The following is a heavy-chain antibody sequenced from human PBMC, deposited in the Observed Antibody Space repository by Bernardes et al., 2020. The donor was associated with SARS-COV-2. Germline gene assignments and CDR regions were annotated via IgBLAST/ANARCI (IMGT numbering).Heavy chain of an antibody. CDR1: GGTFSSYT. D-gene: IGHD2-15*01. CDR2: IIPILGIA. J-gene: IGHJ5*02. Sequence: SVKVSCKASGGTFSSYTISCVRQAPGQGLEWMGRIIPILGIANYAQKVQDRVTMTTDTSASTAYMELRRLRSDDTAIYYCAKSVYCSGGTCTYWFDLWGQGTRITVSS. V-gene: IGHV1-69*02. CDR3: AKSVYCSGGTCTYWFDL.